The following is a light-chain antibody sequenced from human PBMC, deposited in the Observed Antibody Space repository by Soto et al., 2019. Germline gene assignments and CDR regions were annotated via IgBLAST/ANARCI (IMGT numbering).Light chain of an antibody. J-gene: IGKJ1*01. V-gene: IGKV3-15*01. CDR3: QQYNNWPPWT. CDR1: QSVNSN. Sequence: EIVMTQSPATLSLSPGERAKLSCRASQSVNSNLAWYQQKPVHAPRLLIYGASTRATGIPARFSGSGSGTEFTLTISSLQSEDFAVYYCQQYNNWPPWTFGQGTKVDIK. CDR2: GAS.